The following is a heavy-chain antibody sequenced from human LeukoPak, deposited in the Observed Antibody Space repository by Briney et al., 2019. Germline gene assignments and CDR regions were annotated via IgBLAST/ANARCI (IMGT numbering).Heavy chain of an antibody. D-gene: IGHD3-22*01. CDR2: ISGSGGST. J-gene: IGHJ4*02. V-gene: IGHV3-23*01. CDR3: ARSRARTEGSSGSIDY. CDR1: GITLSNHG. Sequence: GGSLRLSCAVSGITLSNHGMSWVRQTPRKGLEWVAGISGSGGSTSYADSVKGRFTISRDNSKSKLYLQMNSLRTEDTAVYYCARSRARTEGSSGSIDYWGQGTLVTVSS.